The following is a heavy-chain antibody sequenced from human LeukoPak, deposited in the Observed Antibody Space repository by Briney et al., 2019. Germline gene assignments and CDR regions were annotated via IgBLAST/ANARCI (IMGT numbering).Heavy chain of an antibody. Sequence: SETLSLTCIVSGGSISSSSYYWGWIRQPPGKGLEWIGSIYYSGSTYYNPSLKSRVTISVDTSKNQFSLKLSSVTAADTAVYYCARHATSYTGWGKGTTVTAS. CDR3: ARHATSYTG. CDR1: GGSISSSSYY. CDR2: IYYSGST. J-gene: IGHJ6*03. D-gene: IGHD2-2*02. V-gene: IGHV4-39*01.